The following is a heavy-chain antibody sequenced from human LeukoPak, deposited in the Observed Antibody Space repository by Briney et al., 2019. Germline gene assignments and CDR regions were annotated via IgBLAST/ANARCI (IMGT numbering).Heavy chain of an antibody. CDR1: GYTFTSYD. Sequence: ASVKVSCKASGYTFTSYDINWVRQATGQGLEWMGWMNPNSGNTGYAQKFQGRVTITRNTSISTAYMELSSLRSEDTAVYYCARARGGVVVVAASKSYYCYYMDVWGKGTTVTVSS. V-gene: IGHV1-8*03. CDR2: MNPNSGNT. J-gene: IGHJ6*03. D-gene: IGHD2-15*01. CDR3: ARARGGVVVVAASKSYYCYYMDV.